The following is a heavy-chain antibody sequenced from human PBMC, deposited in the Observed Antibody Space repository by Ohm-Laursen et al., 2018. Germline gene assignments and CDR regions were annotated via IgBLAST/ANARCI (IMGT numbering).Heavy chain of an antibody. D-gene: IGHD3-22*01. CDR1: GYTFTSYG. V-gene: IGHV1-18*01. Sequence: ASVKVSCKASGYTFTSYGISWVRQAPGQGLEWMGWISAYNGNTNYAQKLQGRVTMTTDTSTSTAYMELRSLRSDDTAVYYCARGPMIVVYYYFDYWAREPWSPSPQ. J-gene: IGHJ4*02. CDR3: ARGPMIVVYYYFDY. CDR2: ISAYNGNT.